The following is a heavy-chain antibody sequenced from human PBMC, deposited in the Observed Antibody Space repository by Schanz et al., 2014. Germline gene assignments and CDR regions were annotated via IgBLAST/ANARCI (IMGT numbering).Heavy chain of an antibody. CDR2: INPNSGDT. Sequence: QVHLVQSGSEVKKPGASVKVSCKASRYPFTAYYMHWVRQAPGQGLEWMGRINPNSGDTNYAQKCQGRVTMTRDTSTSTAYMELSSLRSEDTAVYYCAKDIAPLAARPGYGMDVWGQGTTVTVSS. V-gene: IGHV1-2*06. CDR1: RYPFTAYY. D-gene: IGHD6-13*01. J-gene: IGHJ6*02. CDR3: AKDIAPLAARPGYGMDV.